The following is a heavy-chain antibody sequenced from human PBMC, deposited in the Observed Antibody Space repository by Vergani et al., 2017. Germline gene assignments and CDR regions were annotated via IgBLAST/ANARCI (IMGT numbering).Heavy chain of an antibody. Sequence: QVQLQESGPGLVKPPGTLSLTCAVSGGSLSSSNWWSWARQLPGKGLEWIGEIYHSGSTNYNPSPKSRVTISVDKSKNQFSLKLSSVTAADTAVYYGARAGIYYGSGSYLYYFDYWGQGTLVTVSS. CDR2: IYHSGST. V-gene: IGHV4-4*03. CDR3: ARAGIYYGSGSYLYYFDY. CDR1: GGSLSSSNW. D-gene: IGHD3-10*01. J-gene: IGHJ4*02.